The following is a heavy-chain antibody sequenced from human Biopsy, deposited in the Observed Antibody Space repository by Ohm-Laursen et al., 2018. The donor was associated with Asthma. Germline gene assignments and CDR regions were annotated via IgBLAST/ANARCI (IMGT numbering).Heavy chain of an antibody. J-gene: IGHJ4*02. CDR3: ARKAGSCISRTCYSLDF. CDR1: GGTFNTYV. Sequence: SVKVSCKSLGGTFNTYVIGWVRQAPGQGLEWMGGTNSVFGTTNYPQKFQDRVTINADDSTSTVYMELSSLRSEDNAVYYCARKAGSCISRTCYSLDFWGQGTLVTVSS. CDR2: TNSVFGTT. D-gene: IGHD2-2*01. V-gene: IGHV1-69*13.